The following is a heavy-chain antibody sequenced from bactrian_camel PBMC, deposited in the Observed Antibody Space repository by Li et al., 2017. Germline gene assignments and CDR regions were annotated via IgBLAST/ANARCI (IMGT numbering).Heavy chain of an antibody. CDR3: AAERGGPCDSYNVPDFGY. V-gene: IGHV3-2*01. J-gene: IGHJ6*01. CDR1: GFIFSSHY. D-gene: IGHD2*01. CDR2: VWLDGSIT. Sequence: HVQLVESGGGLVQPGGSLRLSCAASGFIFSSHYMTWIRQAPGKGLEWVSSVWLDGSITYCASVKGRFTISRDIAKNTVYLQMTSLEPEDTAMYYCAAERGGPCDSYNVPDFGYWGPGTQVTVS.